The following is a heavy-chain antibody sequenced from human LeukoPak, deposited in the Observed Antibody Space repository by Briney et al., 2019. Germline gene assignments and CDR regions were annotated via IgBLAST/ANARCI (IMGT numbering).Heavy chain of an antibody. D-gene: IGHD2-15*01. CDR1: GGSISSYY. Sequence: PSETLSLTCTVSGGSISSYYWSWIRQPPGKGLEWIGYIYYSGSTNYNPSLKSRVTISVDTSKNQFSLKLSSVTAADTAVYYCARVRLYCSGGRCYSLDVWGKGTTVTISS. J-gene: IGHJ6*03. V-gene: IGHV4-59*01. CDR2: IYYSGST. CDR3: ARVRLYCSGGRCYSLDV.